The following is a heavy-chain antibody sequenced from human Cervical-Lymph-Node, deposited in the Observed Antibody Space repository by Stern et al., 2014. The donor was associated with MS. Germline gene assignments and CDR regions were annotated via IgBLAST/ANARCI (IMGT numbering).Heavy chain of an antibody. V-gene: IGHV3-11*01. CDR3: ARDPQRRDGYNFDY. D-gene: IGHD5-24*01. Sequence: MQLVESGGGLVQPGGSLTLSCAASGFTFSDYNMNWIRQAPGKGLEWVAYITTSGGSTHYADSVKGRFTISRDNARNSLDLQMSSLRAEDTAVYYCARDPQRRDGYNFDYWGQGALVTVSS. CDR2: ITTSGGST. CDR1: GFTFSDYN. J-gene: IGHJ4*02.